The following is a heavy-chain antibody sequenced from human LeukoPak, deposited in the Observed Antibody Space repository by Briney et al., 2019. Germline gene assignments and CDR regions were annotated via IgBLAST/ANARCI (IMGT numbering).Heavy chain of an antibody. J-gene: IGHJ6*03. D-gene: IGHD6-19*01. CDR3: ARATRPDSSGWFTRYYYYYMDV. V-gene: IGHV1-18*01. CDR1: GYTFTSYG. CDR2: ISAYNGNT. Sequence: ASVKVSCKASGYTFTSYGISWVRQAPGQGLEWMGWISAYNGNTNYAQKLQGRVTMTTDTSTSTAYMELRSLRSDDTAVYYCARATRPDSSGWFTRYYYYYMDVWGKGTTVTISS.